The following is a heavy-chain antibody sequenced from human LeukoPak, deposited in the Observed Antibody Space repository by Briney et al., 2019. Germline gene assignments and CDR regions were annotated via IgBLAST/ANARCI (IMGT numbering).Heavy chain of an antibody. CDR2: IYHSGST. CDR3: AREPPGEHWFDP. Sequence: SETLSLTCTVSGYSISSGYYWGWIRQPPGKGLEWIGSIYHSGSTYYNPSLKSRVTISVDTSKNQFSLKLSSVTAADTAVYYCAREPPGEHWFDPWGQGTLVTVSS. D-gene: IGHD1-26*01. CDR1: GYSISSGYY. V-gene: IGHV4-38-2*02. J-gene: IGHJ5*02.